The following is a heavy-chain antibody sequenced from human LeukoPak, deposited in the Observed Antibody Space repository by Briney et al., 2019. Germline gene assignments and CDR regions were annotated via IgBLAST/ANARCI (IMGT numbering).Heavy chain of an antibody. CDR2: IYYSGST. J-gene: IGHJ5*02. V-gene: IGHV4-39*01. CDR3: ARRGPYCSSTSCYLGWFDP. CDR1: GGSISTTNYY. Sequence: PSETLSLTCTVSGGSISTTNYYCGWIRQPPGKGLEWIGTIYYSGSTSYNPSLKSRVTMSVDTSKNQFSLKLSSVTAADTAVYYCARRGPYCSSTSCYLGWFDPWGQGTLVTVSS. D-gene: IGHD2-2*01.